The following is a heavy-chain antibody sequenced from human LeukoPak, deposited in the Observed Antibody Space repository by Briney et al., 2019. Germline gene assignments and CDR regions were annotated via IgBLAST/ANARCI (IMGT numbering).Heavy chain of an antibody. Sequence: GGSLRLSCAASGFTFSSYTMNWVRQAPGKGLEWVSSISSSSSYIYYADSVKGRFTISRDNAKNSLYLQMNSLRAEDTAVYYCARSLGGENDYWGQGTLVTVSS. CDR2: ISSSSSYI. CDR3: ARSLGGENDY. V-gene: IGHV3-21*01. CDR1: GFTFSSYT. J-gene: IGHJ4*02. D-gene: IGHD3-16*01.